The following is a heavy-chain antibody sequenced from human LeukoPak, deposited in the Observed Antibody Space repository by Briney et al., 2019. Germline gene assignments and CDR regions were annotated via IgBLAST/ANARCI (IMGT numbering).Heavy chain of an antibody. D-gene: IGHD2-8*01. Sequence: SETLSLTCTVSRGSVSSSTYYWSWVRQPPGKGLEWIASIYYTGSTYYNPSLKSRVTISLDMSKNEFFLTMTSVTAADTTVYFCTAEKNGSPHYWGQGTQVTVSS. CDR3: TAEKNGSPHY. CDR1: RGSVSSSTYY. V-gene: IGHV4-39*07. CDR2: IYYTGST. J-gene: IGHJ4*02.